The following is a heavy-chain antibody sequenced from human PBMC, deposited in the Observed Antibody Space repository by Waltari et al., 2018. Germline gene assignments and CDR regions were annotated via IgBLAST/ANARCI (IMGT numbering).Heavy chain of an antibody. Sequence: QVQLVQSGAEVKKPGASVKVSCKASDYTFTNYGISWVRQAPGQGLEWMGWISADNVNKKYADRLQGRVTITADESTSTAYMELSSLRSEDTAVYYCARGNWYTAGYYYGMDVWGQGTTVTVSS. CDR2: ISADNVNK. J-gene: IGHJ6*02. V-gene: IGHV1-18*01. CDR1: DYTFTNYG. CDR3: ARGNWYTAGYYYGMDV. D-gene: IGHD6-13*01.